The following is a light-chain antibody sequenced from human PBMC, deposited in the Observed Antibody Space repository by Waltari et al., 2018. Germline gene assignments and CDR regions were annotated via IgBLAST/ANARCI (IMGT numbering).Light chain of an antibody. Sequence: DIQMTQSPSPLSASVGARVTITCRASQHIYNYLNWYQQKPGKAPKLLIYAVSSLPTGVPSRFSGSGSGTDFTLTITNLQLEDFATYYCQQNYDSPRTFGPGTRVDFK. CDR1: QHIYNY. CDR3: QQNYDSPRT. J-gene: IGKJ3*01. CDR2: AVS. V-gene: IGKV1-39*01.